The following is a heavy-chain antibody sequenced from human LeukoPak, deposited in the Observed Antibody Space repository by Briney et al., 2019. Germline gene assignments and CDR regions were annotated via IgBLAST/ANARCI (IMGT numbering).Heavy chain of an antibody. CDR2: ISYDGSNK. Sequence: GGSLRLSCAASGFTFSSYGMHWVRQAPGKGLEWVAVISYDGSNKYYADSVKGRFTISRDNSKNTLYLQMNSLRAEDTAVYYCAKSRGHSSGYYSLDYWGQGTLVTVSS. CDR3: AKSRGHSSGYYSLDY. CDR1: GFTFSSYG. V-gene: IGHV3-30*18. D-gene: IGHD3-22*01. J-gene: IGHJ4*02.